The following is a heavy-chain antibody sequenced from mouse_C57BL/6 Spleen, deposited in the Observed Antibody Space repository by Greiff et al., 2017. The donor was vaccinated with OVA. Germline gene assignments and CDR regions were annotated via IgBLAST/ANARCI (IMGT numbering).Heavy chain of an antibody. CDR2: ISSGGSYT. D-gene: IGHD1-1*01. V-gene: IGHV5-6*02. Sequence: EVMLVESGGDLVKPGGSLKLSCAASGFTFSSYGMSWVRQTPDKRLEWVATISSGGSYTYYPDSVKGRFTISIDNAKNTLYLQMSSLKSEDTAMYYCARYYYGSSVYYFDYWGQGTTLTVSS. J-gene: IGHJ2*01. CDR1: GFTFSSYG. CDR3: ARYYYGSSVYYFDY.